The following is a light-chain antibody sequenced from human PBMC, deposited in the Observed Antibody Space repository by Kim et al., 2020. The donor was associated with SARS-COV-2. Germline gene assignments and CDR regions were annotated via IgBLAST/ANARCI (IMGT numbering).Light chain of an antibody. V-gene: IGKV1-5*01. Sequence: DIQMTQSPSTLSASVGDTVTITCRASQSISRWLAWYQQKLGKAPKLLIYDASTLESGVTSRFSGSGSGTEFTLTITSLQPDDFATCYGQQYNSYSPYTFGQGTKLEI. J-gene: IGKJ2*01. CDR3: QQYNSYSPYT. CDR2: DAS. CDR1: QSISRW.